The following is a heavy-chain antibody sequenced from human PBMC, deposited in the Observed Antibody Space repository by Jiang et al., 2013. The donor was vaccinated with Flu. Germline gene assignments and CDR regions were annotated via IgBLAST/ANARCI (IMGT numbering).Heavy chain of an antibody. CDR1: GFTFSSYA. CDR3: AKDASSARLTSSRYGADNWFDP. D-gene: IGHD3-9*01. V-gene: IGHV3-23*01. J-gene: IGHJ5*02. Sequence: LVQPGGSLRLSCAASGFTFSSYAMSWVRQAPGKGLEWVSAISGSGGSTYYADSVKGRFTISRDNSKNTLYLQMNSLRAEDTAVYYCAKDASSARLTSSRYGADNWFDPWGQGTLVTVSS. CDR2: ISGSGGST.